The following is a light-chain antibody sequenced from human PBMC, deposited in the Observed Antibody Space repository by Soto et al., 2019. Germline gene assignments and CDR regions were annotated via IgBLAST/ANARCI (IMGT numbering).Light chain of an antibody. CDR1: QSFSTE. J-gene: IGKJ2*01. CDR3: QQGNNWPLT. V-gene: IGKV3-15*01. CDR2: SAS. Sequence: EIVMTQSPATLSVSPGERANLSCRASQSFSTELAWYPQKPGQPPRLLIYSASTRATGVPARFTGRGSGSDFTHTFSGLPAEDVYINYFQQGNNWPLTFGQLTRLEI.